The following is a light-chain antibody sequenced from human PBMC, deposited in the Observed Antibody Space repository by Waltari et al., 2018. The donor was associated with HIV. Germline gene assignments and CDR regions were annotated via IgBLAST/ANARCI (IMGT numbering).Light chain of an antibody. Sequence: DIQMTQSPSTLSASVGDRVTITCRASQRISSWLAWYQHKPGKPPKLLIYKASSLESGVPLRFSGSGSGTEFTLTISSLQPDDFATYFCQQYNSYWTFGQGTKVEIK. CDR2: KAS. CDR3: QQYNSYWT. J-gene: IGKJ1*01. V-gene: IGKV1-5*03. CDR1: QRISSW.